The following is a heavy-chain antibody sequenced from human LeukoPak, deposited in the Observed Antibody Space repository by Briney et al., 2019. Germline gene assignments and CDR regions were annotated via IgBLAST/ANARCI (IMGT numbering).Heavy chain of an antibody. CDR2: INANSGGT. J-gene: IGHJ4*02. D-gene: IGHD3-9*01. Sequence: GASVKVSCKASGYTFTSYAMHWVRQAPGQRLEWMGWINANSGGTNYAQKFRGWVTMTRDTSISTAYMELSRLRSDDTAVYYCAGGPPLRYFDWFPEYYFDYWGQGTLVTVSS. CDR3: AGGPPLRYFDWFPEYYFDY. CDR1: GYTFTSYA. V-gene: IGHV1-2*04.